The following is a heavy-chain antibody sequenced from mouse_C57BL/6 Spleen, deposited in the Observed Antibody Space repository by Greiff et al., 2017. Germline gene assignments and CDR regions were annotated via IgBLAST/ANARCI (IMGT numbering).Heavy chain of an antibody. Sequence: QVQLQQSGAELARPGASVKLSCKASGYTFTSYGISWVKQRTGQGLEWIGEIYPRSGNTYYNEKFKGKATLTADKSSSTAYMELRSLTSEDSAVYFCARGKAIYYDYDEGFAYWGQGTLVTVSA. CDR2: IYPRSGNT. V-gene: IGHV1-81*01. D-gene: IGHD2-4*01. J-gene: IGHJ3*01. CDR3: ARGKAIYYDYDEGFAY. CDR1: GYTFTSYG.